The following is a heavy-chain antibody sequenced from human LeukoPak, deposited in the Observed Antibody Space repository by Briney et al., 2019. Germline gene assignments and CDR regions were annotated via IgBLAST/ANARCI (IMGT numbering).Heavy chain of an antibody. J-gene: IGHJ4*02. CDR1: GYSISSGYY. CDR2: IYHSGST. CDR3: ARGPMVRGVISAFDY. Sequence: SETLSLTCTVSGYSISSGYYWGWIRQPPGKGLEWIGSIYHSGSTYYNPSLKSRVTMSVDTSKNQFSLKLSSVTAADTAVYYCARGPMVRGVISAFDYWGQGTLVTVSS. D-gene: IGHD3-10*01. V-gene: IGHV4-38-2*02.